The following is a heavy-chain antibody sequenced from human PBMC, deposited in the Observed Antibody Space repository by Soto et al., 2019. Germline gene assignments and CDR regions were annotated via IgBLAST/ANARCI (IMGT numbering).Heavy chain of an antibody. CDR1: GFTFSNFA. J-gene: IGHJ4*02. CDR2: LSGSSRAI. D-gene: IGHD3-9*01. CDR3: AALGDYDILTGYYRPPYYFDY. Sequence: GGSLRLSCAASGFTFSNFAMNWVRRAPGKGPEWVSYLSGSSRAINYADSVKGRFIVSRDNAKNSLFLQMNSLRDEDTAVYYCAALGDYDILTGYYRPPYYFDYWGQGTLVTVSS. V-gene: IGHV3-48*02.